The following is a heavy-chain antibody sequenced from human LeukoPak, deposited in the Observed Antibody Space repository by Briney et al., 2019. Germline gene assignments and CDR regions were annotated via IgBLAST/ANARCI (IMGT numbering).Heavy chain of an antibody. V-gene: IGHV4-61*01. CDR2: IYYSGST. CDR3: ARGRYCGGDCYSKWFDP. J-gene: IGHJ5*02. D-gene: IGHD2-21*02. CDR1: GGSVSSGSYY. Sequence: SETLSLTCTVSGGSVSSGSYYWSWIRQPPGKGLEWIGYIYYSGSTNYNPSRKRRVTISVDTSKNQFSLKLSSVTAADTAVYYCARGRYCGGDCYSKWFDPWGQGTLVTVSS.